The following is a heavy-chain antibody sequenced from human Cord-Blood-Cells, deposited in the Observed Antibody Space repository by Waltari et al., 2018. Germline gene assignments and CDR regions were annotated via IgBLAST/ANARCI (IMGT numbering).Heavy chain of an antibody. CDR2: MNPNRGNT. Sequence: QVQLVQSGAEVKKPGASVKVSCKASGYTFTSYDINWVRQATGQGLEGMGWMNPNRGNTGYAQKFQGRVTMTRNTSISTAYMELSSLRSEDTAVYYCARGRRSDIVVVVAAPDYWGQGTLVTVSS. CDR3: ARGRRSDIVVVVAAPDY. CDR1: GYTFTSYD. D-gene: IGHD2-15*01. J-gene: IGHJ4*02. V-gene: IGHV1-8*01.